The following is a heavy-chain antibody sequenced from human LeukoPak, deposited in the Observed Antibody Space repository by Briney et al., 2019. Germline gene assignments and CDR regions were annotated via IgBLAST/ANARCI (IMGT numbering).Heavy chain of an antibody. J-gene: IGHJ4*02. CDR3: ARSGSSRGWYFVFDY. CDR2: IYYSGST. V-gene: IGHV4-59*01. CDR1: GGSISSYY. D-gene: IGHD6-19*01. Sequence: PSETLSLTCTVSGGSISSYYWSWIRQPPGKGLEWIGYIYYSGSTNYNPSLKSRVTISVDTSKNQFSLKLSSVTAADTAVYYCARSGSSRGWYFVFDYWGQGTLVTVSS.